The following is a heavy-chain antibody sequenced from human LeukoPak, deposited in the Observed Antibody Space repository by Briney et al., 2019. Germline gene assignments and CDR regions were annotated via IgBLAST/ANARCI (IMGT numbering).Heavy chain of an antibody. V-gene: IGHV1-18*01. D-gene: IGHD3-9*01. CDR2: ISAYNGNT. CDR1: GYTFTSYG. CDR3: ARDQTLLRYFVPAYGMDV. Sequence: ASVKVSCKASGYTFTSYGISWVRQAPGQGLEWMGWISAYNGNTNYAQKLQGRVTMTIDTSTSTAYMELRSLRSEDTAVYYCARDQTLLRYFVPAYGMDVWGQGTTVTVSS. J-gene: IGHJ6*02.